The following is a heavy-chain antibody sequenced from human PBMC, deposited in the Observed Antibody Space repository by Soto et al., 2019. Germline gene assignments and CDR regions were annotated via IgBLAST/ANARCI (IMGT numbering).Heavy chain of an antibody. CDR1: GYSFTSYW. Sequence: GESLKISCKGSGYSFTSYWISWVRQMPGKGLEWMGRIDPSDSYTNYSPSFKGHVTISADKSISTAYLQWSSLKASDTAMYYCARREVEAYYYYGMDVWGQGTTVTVSS. V-gene: IGHV5-10-1*01. CDR2: IDPSDSYT. CDR3: ARREVEAYYYYGMDV. J-gene: IGHJ6*02.